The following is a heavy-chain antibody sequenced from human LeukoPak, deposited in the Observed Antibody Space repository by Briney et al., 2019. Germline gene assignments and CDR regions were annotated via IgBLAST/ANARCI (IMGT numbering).Heavy chain of an antibody. V-gene: IGHV3-11*01. CDR2: ISSSASTI. J-gene: IGHJ4*02. CDR3: ARGAVVVPAAI. Sequence: KTGGSLRLSCAASGFTFSDYYASWIPEAPGEGVGWFSYISSSASTIYYADSAKRPFTISRDNAKNSLYLQMNSLRAEDTAVYYCARGAVVVPAAIWGQGTLVTVSS. D-gene: IGHD2-2*01. CDR1: GFTFSDYY.